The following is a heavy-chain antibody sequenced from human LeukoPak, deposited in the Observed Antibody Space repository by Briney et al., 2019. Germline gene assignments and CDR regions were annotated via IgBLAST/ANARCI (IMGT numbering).Heavy chain of an antibody. V-gene: IGHV4-30-2*01. CDR1: GGSISSGGYS. Sequence: SQTLSLTCAVSGGSISSGGYSWSWIRQPPGKGLEWIGYIYHSGSTYYNPSLKSRVTISVDRSKNQFSLELSSVTAADTAVYYCARGDYGSGSYPFLFDYWGQGTLVTVSS. J-gene: IGHJ4*02. D-gene: IGHD3-10*01. CDR3: ARGDYGSGSYPFLFDY. CDR2: IYHSGST.